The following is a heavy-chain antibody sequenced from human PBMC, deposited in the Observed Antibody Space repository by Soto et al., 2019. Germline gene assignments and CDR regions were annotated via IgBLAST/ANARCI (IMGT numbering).Heavy chain of an antibody. J-gene: IGHJ4*02. CDR1: GDYINSGSAY. CDR3: ARHLGPTGPIY. D-gene: IGHD1-26*01. V-gene: IGHV4-39*01. Sequence: QLQLQESGPGLVKPSETLSLTCTVYGDYINSGSAYWGCVRQPPGKGLEWIGSFYYSGNTHYNPSLKSRPTISVDTSKNQFYMKLSFVTGTDRAVYYCARHLGPTGPIYWGQGTLVTVSS. CDR2: FYYSGNT.